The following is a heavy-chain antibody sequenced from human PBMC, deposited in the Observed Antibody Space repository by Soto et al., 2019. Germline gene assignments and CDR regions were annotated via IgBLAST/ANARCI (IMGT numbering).Heavy chain of an antibody. CDR1: RYIFTAYF. Sequence: GASVKVSCKAPRYIFTAYFMHWVRQAPGQGLEWMGWINPNNGATHYGLSFQGRVTMTRDTSISTAYMELSSLRSDDTAVYYCESHDPGARFDPGGQGTLVTVSS. V-gene: IGHV1-2*02. J-gene: IGHJ5*02. CDR2: INPNNGAT. D-gene: IGHD1-1*01. CDR3: ESHDPGARFDP.